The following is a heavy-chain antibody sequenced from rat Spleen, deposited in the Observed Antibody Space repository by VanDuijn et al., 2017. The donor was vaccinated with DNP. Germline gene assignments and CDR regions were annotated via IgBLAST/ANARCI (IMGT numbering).Heavy chain of an antibody. J-gene: IGHJ4*01. CDR3: ARHDYNNYAMDA. V-gene: IGHV5-7*01. Sequence: EVQLVETGGGLVQPGRSLKLSCVASGFTFSSYWMYWVRQAPKKGLEWVATISYDGSSTYYRDSVKGRFTISRDNAKSTLYLQMDSLRSEDTATYYCARHDYNNYAMDAWGQGTSVTVSS. CDR2: ISYDGSST. CDR1: GFTFSSYW. D-gene: IGHD1-10*01.